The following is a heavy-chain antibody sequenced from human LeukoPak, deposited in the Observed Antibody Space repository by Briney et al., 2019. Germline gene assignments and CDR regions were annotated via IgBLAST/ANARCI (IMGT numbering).Heavy chain of an antibody. CDR2: IIPIPGIA. Sequence: SVKVSCKASGGTFSSYAISWARQAPGQGLEWMGRIIPIPGIANYAQKFQGRVTITADKSTSTAYMELSSLRSEDTAVYYCARAACSSTSCLDYYGMDVWGQGTTVTVSS. CDR3: ARAACSSTSCLDYYGMDV. V-gene: IGHV1-69*04. J-gene: IGHJ6*02. D-gene: IGHD2-2*01. CDR1: GGTFSSYA.